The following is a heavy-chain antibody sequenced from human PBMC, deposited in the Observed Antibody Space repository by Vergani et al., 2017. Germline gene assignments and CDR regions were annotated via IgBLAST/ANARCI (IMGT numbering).Heavy chain of an antibody. CDR3: ARRRKRTPHYYYYYSMDV. J-gene: IGHJ6*03. V-gene: IGHV2-5*01. CDR1: GFSLSTSGVG. Sequence: QITLKESGPTLVKPTQTLTLTCTFSGFSLSTSGVGVGWIRQPPGKALEWLALIYWNDDKRYSPSLKSRLTITKDTSKNQVVLTMTNMDPVDTATYYCARRRKRTPHYYYYYSMDVWGKGTTVTVSS. CDR2: IYWNDDK.